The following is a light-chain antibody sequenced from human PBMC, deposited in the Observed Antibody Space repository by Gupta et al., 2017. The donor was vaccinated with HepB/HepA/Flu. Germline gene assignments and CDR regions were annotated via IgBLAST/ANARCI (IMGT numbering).Light chain of an antibody. V-gene: IGKV3-20*01. CDR1: QSVTKNY. CDR2: DAS. J-gene: IGKJ4*01. Sequence: EIVLTQSPGTLSLSPGERATLSCRASQSVTKNYLAWYLQKPGQAARLLIYDASRRATGIPDRFSASGSGTDFTLTISRLEPEDFAVYYCQQHAHSPLTFGGGTKVEIK. CDR3: QQHAHSPLT.